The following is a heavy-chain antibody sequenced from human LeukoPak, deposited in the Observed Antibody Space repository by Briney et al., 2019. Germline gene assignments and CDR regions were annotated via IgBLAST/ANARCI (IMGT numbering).Heavy chain of an antibody. Sequence: PSETLSLTCTVSGGSISSYYWSWIRQPPGKGLEWIGYIYYSGSTNYNPSLKGRVTISVDTSKNQFSLKLSSVTAADTAVYYCARVRVDSSGYPFDYWGQGTLVTVSS. J-gene: IGHJ4*02. D-gene: IGHD3-22*01. V-gene: IGHV4-59*01. CDR3: ARVRVDSSGYPFDY. CDR1: GGSISSYY. CDR2: IYYSGST.